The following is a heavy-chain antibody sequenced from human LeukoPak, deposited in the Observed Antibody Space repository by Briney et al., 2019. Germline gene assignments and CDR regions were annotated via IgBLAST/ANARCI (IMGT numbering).Heavy chain of an antibody. CDR3: AKDPEILSGSQIEGY. CDR2: IWSDGSNK. CDR1: GFTFSSYG. D-gene: IGHD1-26*01. V-gene: IGHV3-33*06. J-gene: IGHJ4*02. Sequence: SGGSLRLSCAGSGFTFSSYGMHWVRQAPGKGLEWVAVIWSDGSNKNYVDSVKGRFIISRDNSKNTLYLQMNSLRAEDTAVYYCAKDPEILSGSQIEGYWGQGTLVTVSS.